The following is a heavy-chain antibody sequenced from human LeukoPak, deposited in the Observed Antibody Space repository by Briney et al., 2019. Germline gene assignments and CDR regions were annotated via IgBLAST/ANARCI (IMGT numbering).Heavy chain of an antibody. CDR1: GYTFTSYA. V-gene: IGHV1-69*05. J-gene: IGHJ4*02. Sequence: GASVKVSCKASGYTFTSYAISWVRQAPGQGLEWMGGIIPIFGTANYAQKFQGRVTITTDESTSTAYMELSSLRSEDTAVYYCARGPAYYDILTGYDYWGQGTLVTVSS. CDR3: ARGPAYYDILTGYDY. CDR2: IIPIFGTA. D-gene: IGHD3-9*01.